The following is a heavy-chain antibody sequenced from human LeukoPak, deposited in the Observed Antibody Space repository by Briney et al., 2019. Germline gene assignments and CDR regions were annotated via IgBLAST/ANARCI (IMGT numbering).Heavy chain of an antibody. D-gene: IGHD3-3*01. J-gene: IGHJ4*02. CDR1: GFTFSSYA. Sequence: GGSLRLSCAASGFTFSSYAMSWVRQAPGKGLEWVSAISGSGGSTYYADSVKGRFTISRDNSKNTLYLQMNSLRAEDTAVYYCAREGYDFWSGYPPFDYWGQGTLVTVSS. CDR3: AREGYDFWSGYPPFDY. V-gene: IGHV3-23*01. CDR2: ISGSGGST.